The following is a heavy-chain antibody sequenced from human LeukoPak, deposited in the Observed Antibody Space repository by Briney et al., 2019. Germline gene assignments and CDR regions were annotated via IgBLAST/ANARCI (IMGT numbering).Heavy chain of an antibody. CDR1: GYTFTSYG. CDR3: AHGVGATSPFDY. D-gene: IGHD1-26*01. J-gene: IGHJ4*02. CDR2: SSAYNGNT. Sequence: ASVTVSFKSSGYTFTSYGISWVRQAPGQGLERVGWSSAYNGNTNYAQKLQGRVTITSDTSTSTVYMNLRSLRADDTAVYYCAHGVGATSPFDYWGQGTLVTVSS. V-gene: IGHV1-18*01.